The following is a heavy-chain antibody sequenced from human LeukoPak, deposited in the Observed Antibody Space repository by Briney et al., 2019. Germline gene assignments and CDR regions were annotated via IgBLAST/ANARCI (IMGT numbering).Heavy chain of an antibody. D-gene: IGHD3-22*01. V-gene: IGHV4-39*01. Sequence: SETLSLTCTVSGGSISSSSYYWGWIRQPPGKGLEWIGSIYYSGSTYYNPSLKSRVTISVDTSKNQFSLKLSSVTAADTAAYYCARHDYDSSGYYTNWYFDLWGRGTLVTVSS. CDR2: IYYSGST. CDR1: GGSISSSSYY. CDR3: ARHDYDSSGYYTNWYFDL. J-gene: IGHJ2*01.